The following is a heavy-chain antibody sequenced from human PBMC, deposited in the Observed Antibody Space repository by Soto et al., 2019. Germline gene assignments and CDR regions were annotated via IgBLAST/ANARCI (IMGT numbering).Heavy chain of an antibody. D-gene: IGHD4-17*01. V-gene: IGHV3-33*01. CDR2: IWYDGSNK. J-gene: IGHJ4*02. CDR3: ARDRLVYGDYDSPGY. CDR1: GFTFSSYG. Sequence: QVQLVESGGGVVRPGRSLRLSCAASGFTFSSYGMHWVRQAPGKGLEWVAVIWYDGSNKYYADSVKGRFTISRDNSKNTLYLQMNSLRAEDTAVYYCARDRLVYGDYDSPGYWGQGTLVTVSS.